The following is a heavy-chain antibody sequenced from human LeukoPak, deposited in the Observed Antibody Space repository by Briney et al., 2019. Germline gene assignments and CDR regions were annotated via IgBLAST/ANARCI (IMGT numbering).Heavy chain of an antibody. V-gene: IGHV4-59*01. Sequence: SETLSLTCTVSGGSISSYYWSWIRQPPGKGLEWIRYIYYSGSTNYNPSLKSRVTISVDTSKNQFSLKLSSVTAADTAVYYCASTVAAAMSDYYYGMDVWGKGTTVTVSS. CDR2: IYYSGST. D-gene: IGHD2-2*01. CDR1: GGSISSYY. J-gene: IGHJ6*04. CDR3: ASTVAAAMSDYYYGMDV.